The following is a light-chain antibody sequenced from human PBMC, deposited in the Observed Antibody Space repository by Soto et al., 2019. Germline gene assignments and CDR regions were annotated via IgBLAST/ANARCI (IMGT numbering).Light chain of an antibody. CDR2: DVS. Sequence: QSVLTQPASVSGAPGQSITISCTGTSSDVGGYNYVSWYQQHPGKAPKLMIYDVSNRPSGVSNRFSGSKSGNTASLTISGLHAEDEADYYCSSYTSISTLYVFGTGTKVTVL. CDR1: SSDVGGYNY. V-gene: IGLV2-14*01. J-gene: IGLJ1*01. CDR3: SSYTSISTLYV.